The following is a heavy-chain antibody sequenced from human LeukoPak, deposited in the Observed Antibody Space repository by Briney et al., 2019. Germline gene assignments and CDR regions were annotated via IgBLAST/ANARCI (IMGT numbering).Heavy chain of an antibody. V-gene: IGHV4-59*01. Sequence: PSETLSLTCTVSGSSISSYYWSWIRQPPGKGLEWIGYIYYSGSTNYNPSLKSRVTISVDTSKNQFSLKLSSVTAADTAVYYCARLKQLVSWVDYWGQGTLVTVSS. CDR1: GSSISSYY. J-gene: IGHJ4*02. D-gene: IGHD6-6*01. CDR2: IYYSGST. CDR3: ARLKQLVSWVDY.